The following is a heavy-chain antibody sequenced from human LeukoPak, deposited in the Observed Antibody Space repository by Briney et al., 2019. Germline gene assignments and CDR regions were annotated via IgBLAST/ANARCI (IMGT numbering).Heavy chain of an antibody. CDR1: GFTFSRHS. Sequence: GGFLRMSCAAAGFTFSRHSVAWGGQAPCQWMDLATSISHDGSYKYYADSVKGRFTISRDDPKNTVYLQMNSLTTEDTAVYYCARIGAGYSFGGGFDPWGQGILVTVSS. J-gene: IGHJ5*02. CDR3: ARIGAGYSFGGGFDP. CDR2: ISHDGSYK. D-gene: IGHD5-18*01. V-gene: IGHV3-30-3*01.